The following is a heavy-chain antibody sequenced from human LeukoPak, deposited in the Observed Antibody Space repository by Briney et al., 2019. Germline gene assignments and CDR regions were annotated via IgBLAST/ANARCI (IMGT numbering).Heavy chain of an antibody. D-gene: IGHD6-13*01. J-gene: IGHJ6*02. CDR2: INPSGGST. CDR3: ARDPKQQLVRDYYYGMDV. Sequence: ASVKVSCKASGYTFTSYYMHWVRQAPGQGLEWMGLINPSGGSTSYAQKFRGRVTMTRDTSTSTVYMELSSLRSEDAAVYYCARDPKQQLVRDYYYGMDVWGQGTTVTVSS. CDR1: GYTFTSYY. V-gene: IGHV1-46*01.